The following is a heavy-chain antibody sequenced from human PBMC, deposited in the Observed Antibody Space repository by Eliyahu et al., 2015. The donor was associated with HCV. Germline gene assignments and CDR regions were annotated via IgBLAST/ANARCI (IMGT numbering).Heavy chain of an antibody. CDR3: ARVIYSSGYSNGFDI. D-gene: IGHD3-22*01. Sequence: EMQLVETGGGLIQPGGSLRLSCAASGFTVSSSFMTWVRQAPGKGLEWVSVIYSGGSAYYTDSVKGRFTISRDNSKNTLYLQMNSLRAEDTAVYYCARVIYSSGYSNGFDIWGQGTVVTVSS. CDR1: GFTVSSSF. J-gene: IGHJ3*02. CDR2: IYSGGSA. V-gene: IGHV3-53*02.